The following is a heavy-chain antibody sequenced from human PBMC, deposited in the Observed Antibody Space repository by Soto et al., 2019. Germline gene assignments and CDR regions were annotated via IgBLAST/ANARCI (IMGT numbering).Heavy chain of an antibody. Sequence: SETLSLTCTVSGGSISSGGYYWSWIRQHPGKGLEWIGYIYYSGSTYYNPSLKSRVTISVDTSKNQFSLKLSSVTAADTAVYYCAGSIKGKYYFDYWGKGTLVTVSS. CDR1: GGSISSGGYY. D-gene: IGHD3-10*01. V-gene: IGHV4-31*03. J-gene: IGHJ4*02. CDR2: IYYSGST. CDR3: AGSIKGKYYFDY.